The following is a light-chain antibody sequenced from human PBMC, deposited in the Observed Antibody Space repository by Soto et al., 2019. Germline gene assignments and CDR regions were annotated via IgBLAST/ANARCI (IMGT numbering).Light chain of an antibody. Sequence: DIVMTQSPDSLAVSLGERATINCKSSQSVLDISNNKNYLAWYQQKPRQPPKLLISWASARESGVPDRFSGSGCGTDFTLTISSLQAEDVAVYYCEQYYRTPPTFGQGTKLEIK. CDR1: QSVLDISNNKNY. J-gene: IGKJ2*01. V-gene: IGKV4-1*01. CDR3: EQYYRTPPT. CDR2: WAS.